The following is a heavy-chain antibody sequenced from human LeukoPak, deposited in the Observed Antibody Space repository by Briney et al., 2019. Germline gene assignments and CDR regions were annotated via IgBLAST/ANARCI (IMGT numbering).Heavy chain of an antibody. CDR1: GFTFSSYA. CDR2: ISGSGGST. J-gene: IGHJ3*02. Sequence: PGGSLRLSCAASGFTFSSYAMSWVRQAPGKGLEWVSAISGSGGSTYYADSVKGRFTISRDNSKNTMYPQMNSLRAEDTAVYYCAKERRRGYSYGEPSGAFDIWGQGTMVTVSS. CDR3: AKERRRGYSYGEPSGAFDI. D-gene: IGHD5-18*01. V-gene: IGHV3-23*01.